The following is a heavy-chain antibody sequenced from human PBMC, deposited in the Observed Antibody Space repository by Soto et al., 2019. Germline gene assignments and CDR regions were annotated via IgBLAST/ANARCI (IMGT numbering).Heavy chain of an antibody. D-gene: IGHD1-26*01. CDR2: IIPIFGTA. CDR3: AREKWELLRVGFFDY. V-gene: IGHV1-69*06. CDR1: GGTFSSYA. Sequence: QVQLVQSGAEVKKPGSSVKVSCKASGGTFSSYAISWVRQAPGQGLEWMGGIIPIFGTANYAQKFQGRVTITADKSTSTAYMELSSLRPEDTAVYYCAREKWELLRVGFFDYWGQGTLVTVSS. J-gene: IGHJ4*02.